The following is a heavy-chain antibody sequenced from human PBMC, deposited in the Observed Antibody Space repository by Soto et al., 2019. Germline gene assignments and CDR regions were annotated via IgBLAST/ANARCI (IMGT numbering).Heavy chain of an antibody. V-gene: IGHV1-18*01. Sequence: QVQLVQSGAEVKKPGASVKVSCKASGYTFTSYGISWVRQAPGQGLEWMGWTSAYNGNTNYAQKLQGRVTMTTDTSTSTAYMELRSLISDDTAVYYCARDKRGGYHSYCYCYGMDVWGQGTTVTVSS. CDR3: ARDKRGGYHSYCYCYGMDV. D-gene: IGHD1-26*01. CDR2: TSAYNGNT. CDR1: GYTFTSYG. J-gene: IGHJ6*02.